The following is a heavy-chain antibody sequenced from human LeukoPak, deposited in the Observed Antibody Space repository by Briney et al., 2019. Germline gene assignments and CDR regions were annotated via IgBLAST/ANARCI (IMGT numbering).Heavy chain of an antibody. Sequence: GGSLRLSCAASGFTFTDYGINWVRQAPGKGLEWVSSISGSGASTYYADSVEGRFTISRDNSKNTVFLQMNSLRAEDTAVYYCARGGLVLYYYMDVWGKGTTVTISS. CDR1: GFTFTDYG. J-gene: IGHJ6*03. CDR2: ISGSGAST. D-gene: IGHD3/OR15-3a*01. V-gene: IGHV3-23*01. CDR3: ARGGLVLYYYMDV.